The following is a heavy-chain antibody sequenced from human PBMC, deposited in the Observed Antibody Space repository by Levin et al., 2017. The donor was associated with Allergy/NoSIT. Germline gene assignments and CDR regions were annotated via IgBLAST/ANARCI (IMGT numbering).Heavy chain of an antibody. CDR1: GFTFSDYY. D-gene: IGHD6-13*01. CDR2: ISSSGSTI. V-gene: IGHV3-11*01. J-gene: IGHJ5*02. CDR3: ARATGAAGTLRWFDP. Sequence: GESLKISCAASGFTFSDYYMSWIRQAPGKGLEWVSYISSSGSTIYYADSVKGRFTISRDNAKNSLYLQMNSLRAEDTAVYYCARATGAAGTLRWFDPWGQGTLVTVSS.